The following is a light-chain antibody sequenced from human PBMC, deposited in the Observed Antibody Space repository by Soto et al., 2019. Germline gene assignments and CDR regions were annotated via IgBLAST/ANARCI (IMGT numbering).Light chain of an antibody. V-gene: IGKV1-27*01. Sequence: DIQMTQSPSSLSASVGDSVTITCRASQDISNYLAWFQQRPGKPPKLLIYAASTLESGVPSRFSGGRSGTDFTLSINGLQPEDFASYYCQQSYSTSPITFGQGTRLEI. J-gene: IGKJ5*01. CDR3: QQSYSTSPIT. CDR2: AAS. CDR1: QDISNY.